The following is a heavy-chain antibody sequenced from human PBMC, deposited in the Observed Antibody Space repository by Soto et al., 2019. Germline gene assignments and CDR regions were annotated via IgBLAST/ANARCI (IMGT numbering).Heavy chain of an antibody. Sequence: SQTRSLTCAISGDSFSSDSSAWNCISQSPSRGLEWLGRTYFRSKWYNDYAESVKSRITINADTSKNQFSLQLNSLTPEDTAIYYCARGERGIGFDYWGQGTQVTVSS. V-gene: IGHV6-1*01. CDR2: TYFRSKWYN. J-gene: IGHJ4*02. CDR1: GDSFSSDSSA. CDR3: ARGERGIGFDY. D-gene: IGHD1-26*01.